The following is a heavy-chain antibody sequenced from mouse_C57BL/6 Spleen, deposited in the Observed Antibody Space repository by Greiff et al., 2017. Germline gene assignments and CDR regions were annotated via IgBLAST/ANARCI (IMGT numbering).Heavy chain of an antibody. CDR3: ASGGEIPY. Sequence: EVKLMESGGGFVKPGGSLKLSCAASGSTFSSYAMSWVRHTPEKRLEWVATISDVGSYTYSPANVKVRITISRDNAKNNLYLQMSHLRSEDTAMYYCASGGEIPYWGQGTLVTVSA. V-gene: IGHV5-4*03. CDR1: GSTFSSYA. J-gene: IGHJ3*01. CDR2: ISDVGSYT.